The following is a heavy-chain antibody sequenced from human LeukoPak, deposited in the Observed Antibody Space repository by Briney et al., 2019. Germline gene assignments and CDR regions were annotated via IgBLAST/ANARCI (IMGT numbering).Heavy chain of an antibody. CDR2: IYYSGST. V-gene: IGHV4-59*08. D-gene: IGHD6-19*01. Sequence: PSETLSLTCAVYGGSFSGYYWSWIRQPPGKGLEWIGYIYYSGSTNYNPSLKSRVTISVDTSKNQFSLKLSSVTAADTAVYYCARTGSSGWYYPFDYWGQGTLVTVSS. CDR3: ARTGSSGWYYPFDY. J-gene: IGHJ4*02. CDR1: GGSFSGYY.